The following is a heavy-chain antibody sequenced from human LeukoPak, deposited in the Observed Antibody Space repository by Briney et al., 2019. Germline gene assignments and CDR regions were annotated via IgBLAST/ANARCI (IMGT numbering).Heavy chain of an antibody. J-gene: IGHJ4*02. Sequence: QPGGSLRLSCAASGFTFSRYGMHWVRQAPGKGLEWVAFIRYDGSNKYHVDSVKGRFSISRDNSKSTLYLQMNSLRAEDTAVYYCAKSRGEQLYFRDSDYWGQGILVTVSS. V-gene: IGHV3-30*02. CDR3: AKSRGEQLYFRDSDY. CDR1: GFTFSRYG. D-gene: IGHD1-26*01. CDR2: IRYDGSNK.